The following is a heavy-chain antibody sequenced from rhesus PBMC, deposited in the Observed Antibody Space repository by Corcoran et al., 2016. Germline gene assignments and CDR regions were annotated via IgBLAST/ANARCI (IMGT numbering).Heavy chain of an antibody. CDR1: GFSISTTGTG. CDR3: ARLGGWYYFDY. Sequence: QVTLKESGPALVKPTQTLTLTCTFSGFSISTTGTGVGWIRQPPGKALELLASIYWNDNQYYRTSLKSRLTISKDTSKNQVVLTMTNMAPVDTATYYCARLGGWYYFDYWGQGVLVTVSS. J-gene: IGHJ4*01. V-gene: IGHV2-95*01. D-gene: IGHD6-37*01. CDR2: IYWNDNQ.